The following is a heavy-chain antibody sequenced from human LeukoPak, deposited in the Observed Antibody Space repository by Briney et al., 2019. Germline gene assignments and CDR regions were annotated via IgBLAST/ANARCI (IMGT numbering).Heavy chain of an antibody. V-gene: IGHV4-34*01. CDR1: GGSFSGYY. J-gene: IGHJ5*02. CDR3: ARRWVLLWFGTTGWFDP. D-gene: IGHD3-10*01. Sequence: PSETLSLTCAVYGGSFSGYYWSWIRQPPGKGLESIGEINHSGSTNYNPSLKSRVTISVDTSKNQFSLKLSSVTAADTAVYYCARRWVLLWFGTTGWFDPWGQGTLVTVSS. CDR2: INHSGST.